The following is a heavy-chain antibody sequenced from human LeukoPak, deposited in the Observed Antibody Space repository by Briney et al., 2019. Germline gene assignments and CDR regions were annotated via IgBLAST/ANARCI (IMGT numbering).Heavy chain of an antibody. D-gene: IGHD2-2*01. CDR3: AREPNIVVTPAGFDY. CDR2: ISDNGDYT. V-gene: IGHV3-23*01. Sequence: GGSLRISCAASGFTFSAYAMSWFRQAPGKGLEWVTTISDNGDYTYYANSVKGRFTISRDNSKNTLYLQMDSLRAEDTAVYYCAREPNIVVTPAGFDYWGQETLVTVSS. CDR1: GFTFSAYA. J-gene: IGHJ4*02.